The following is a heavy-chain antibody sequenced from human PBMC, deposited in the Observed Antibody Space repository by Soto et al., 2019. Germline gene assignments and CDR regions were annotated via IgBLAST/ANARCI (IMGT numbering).Heavy chain of an antibody. J-gene: IGHJ6*01. CDR3: ARGGPRPYYYYGMDV. CDR1: GYTFSTSG. CDR2: ISTYNGDA. V-gene: IGHV1-18*01. D-gene: IGHD6-6*01. Sequence: QAQLEQSGAEVKKPGASVKVSCKSSGYTFSTSGISWVRQAPGQGLEWMGWISTYNGDANYAQRFQGRVTMTTDTSTSTTFMELRSLRSDDTAVYYCARGGPRPYYYYGMDVW.